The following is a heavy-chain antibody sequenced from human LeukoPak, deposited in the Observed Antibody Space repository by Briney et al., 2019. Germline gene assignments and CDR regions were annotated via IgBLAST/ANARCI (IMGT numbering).Heavy chain of an antibody. CDR1: GFPFSSYA. D-gene: IGHD3-3*01. Sequence: PGGSLRLSCAASGFPFSSYAMSWVRQAPGKGLGWVSAISAGGSSTYSADSVKGRFTISRDNSKNTLYLRMNSLRAEDTAVYYCAKMRDFWSGYLGYFDLWGRGTLVTVSS. CDR3: AKMRDFWSGYLGYFDL. CDR2: ISAGGSST. V-gene: IGHV3-23*01. J-gene: IGHJ2*01.